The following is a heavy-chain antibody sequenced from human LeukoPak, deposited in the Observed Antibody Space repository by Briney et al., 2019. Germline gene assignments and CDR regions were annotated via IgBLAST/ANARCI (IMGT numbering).Heavy chain of an antibody. J-gene: IGHJ3*01. CDR1: GGSFNGYY. CDR3: ARHLTGERAFDV. Sequence: SETLSLTCAVYGGSFNGYYWSWIRQPPGQGLEWIGEIIPLGRASFLPSLKSRVSISIDSSKNHFSLILSSVTAADTAAYYCARHLTGERAFDVWGQGTVVTVSS. D-gene: IGHD7-27*01. CDR2: IIPLGRA. V-gene: IGHV4-34*12.